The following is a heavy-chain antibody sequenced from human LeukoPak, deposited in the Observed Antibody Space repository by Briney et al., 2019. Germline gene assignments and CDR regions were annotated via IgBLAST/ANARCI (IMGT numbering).Heavy chain of an antibody. CDR2: IYYSGST. CDR3: ARGLYDFWSGYYYYYYMDV. CDR1: GGSISSYY. D-gene: IGHD3-3*01. V-gene: IGHV4-59*01. J-gene: IGHJ6*03. Sequence: MTSETLSLTCTVSGGSISSYYWSWIRQAPGKGLEWIGYIYYSGSTNYNPSLKSRVTISVDTSKNQLSLKLSSVTAADTAVYYCARGLYDFWSGYYYYYYMDVWGKGTTVTVSS.